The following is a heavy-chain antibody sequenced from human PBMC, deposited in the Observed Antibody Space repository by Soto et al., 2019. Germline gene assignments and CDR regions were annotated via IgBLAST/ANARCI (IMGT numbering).Heavy chain of an antibody. D-gene: IGHD6-19*01. V-gene: IGHV3-72*01. CDR1: GLIFSDYH. CDR2: IRRKANSYTT. CDR3: ARLGGWSGGSSGMDV. J-gene: IGHJ6*02. Sequence: PGGSLRLSCAASGLIFSDYHMDWVRQAPGKGLEWVGRIRRKANSYTTEYAASVKGRFTISRDDSKNSLYLQMNSLKSEDTVVYYCARLGGWSGGSSGMDVWGQGTTVTVSS.